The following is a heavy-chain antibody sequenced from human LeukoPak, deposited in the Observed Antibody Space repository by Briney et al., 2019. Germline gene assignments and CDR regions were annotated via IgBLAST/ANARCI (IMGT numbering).Heavy chain of an antibody. CDR3: ARGVGYCSSTRCYGGEDY. J-gene: IGHJ4*02. Sequence: ASVKVSCKASGYTFTSYAMHWVRQAPGQRLEWMGWTNAGNGNTKYSQKFQGRVTITRDASASTAYMELSSLRSEDTAVYYCARGVGYCSSTRCYGGEDYWGQGTLVTVSS. CDR1: GYTFTSYA. V-gene: IGHV1-3*01. CDR2: TNAGNGNT. D-gene: IGHD2-2*01.